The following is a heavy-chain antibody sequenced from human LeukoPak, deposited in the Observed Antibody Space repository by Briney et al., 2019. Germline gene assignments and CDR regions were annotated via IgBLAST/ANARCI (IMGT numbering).Heavy chain of an antibody. D-gene: IGHD1-26*01. Sequence: GGSLRLSCAASGFTVSSNYMSWVRQAPGKGLEWVSIIYSDGSTFYADSVKGRFTISRDNSKNARYLQMNSLRAEDTAVYYCARGGSCLSAFDIWGQGTMVTVSS. CDR3: ARGGSCLSAFDI. CDR1: GFTVSSNY. CDR2: IYSDGST. J-gene: IGHJ3*02. V-gene: IGHV3-53*01.